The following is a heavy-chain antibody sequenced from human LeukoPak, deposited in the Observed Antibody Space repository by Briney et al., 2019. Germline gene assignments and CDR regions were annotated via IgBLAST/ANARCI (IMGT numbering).Heavy chain of an antibody. CDR1: GFTFSSYW. CDR2: IKQDGSEK. Sequence: PGGSLRLSCAASGFTFSSYWMSWVRQAPGKGLEWVANIKQDGSEKYYADSVKGRFTISRDNSKNTLYLQMNSLRAEDTAVYYCAKDLYYYDSSGTYFDYWGQGTLVTVSS. CDR3: AKDLYYYDSSGTYFDY. J-gene: IGHJ4*02. V-gene: IGHV3-7*01. D-gene: IGHD3-22*01.